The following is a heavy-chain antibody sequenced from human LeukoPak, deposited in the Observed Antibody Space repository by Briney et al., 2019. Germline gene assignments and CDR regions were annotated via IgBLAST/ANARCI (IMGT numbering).Heavy chain of an antibody. CDR1: GFTVSSSY. Sequence: QAGGSLRLSCAASGFTVSSSYMSWVRQAPGKGLEYVSVIYSGGNTYYAGSVKGRFTISRDNSKNTVYLQMNSLRAEDTAVYYCARLIAATGRLYFDYWGQGTLVTVSS. J-gene: IGHJ4*02. V-gene: IGHV3-53*01. D-gene: IGHD6-13*01. CDR3: ARLIAATGRLYFDY. CDR2: IYSGGNT.